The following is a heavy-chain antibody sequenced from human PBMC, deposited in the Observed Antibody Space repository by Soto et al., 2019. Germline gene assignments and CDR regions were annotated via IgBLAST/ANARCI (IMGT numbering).Heavy chain of an antibody. J-gene: IGHJ4*02. Sequence: RGPSLKISSQVSGYTFTIYWIGWVRQMAGKGLDWMWVIYPSDSDTRYSPSFKGRFTISADKSINTAYLQWDSLKASDTAIYYCARGANSGADHFDLWGQGTPVTVSS. CDR3: ARGANSGADHFDL. D-gene: IGHD3-10*01. V-gene: IGHV5-51*01. CDR2: IYPSDSDT. CDR1: GYTFTIYW.